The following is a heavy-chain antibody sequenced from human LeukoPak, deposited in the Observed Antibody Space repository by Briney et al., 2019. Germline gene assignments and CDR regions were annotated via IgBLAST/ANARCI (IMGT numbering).Heavy chain of an antibody. V-gene: IGHV4-39*07. CDR1: GGSISSSSYY. J-gene: IGHJ6*03. CDR3: ARVEYSSSSRYYYYYYYMDV. CDR2: IYYSGST. Sequence: PSETLSLTCTVSGGSISSSSYYWGWIRQPPGKGLEWIGTIYYSGSTYYNPSLKGRVTISVDTSKNQFSLKLSSVTAADTAVYYCARVEYSSSSRYYYYYYYMDVWGKGTTVTVSS. D-gene: IGHD6-6*01.